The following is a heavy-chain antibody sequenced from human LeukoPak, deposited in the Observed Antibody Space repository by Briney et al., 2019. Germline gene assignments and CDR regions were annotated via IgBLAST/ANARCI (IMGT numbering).Heavy chain of an antibody. CDR3: ARAFRNIVGLADYYYMDA. Sequence: ASVKVSCKASGYTFTSYYMHWVRQAPGQGLEWIGIINPSGTDTNFPQKFQGRVTLTRDMSTSTVYMELSSLRSEDTAIYYCARAFRNIVGLADYYYMDAWGKGTTVTVSS. CDR2: INPSGTDT. V-gene: IGHV1-46*01. D-gene: IGHD2/OR15-2a*01. CDR1: GYTFTSYY. J-gene: IGHJ6*03.